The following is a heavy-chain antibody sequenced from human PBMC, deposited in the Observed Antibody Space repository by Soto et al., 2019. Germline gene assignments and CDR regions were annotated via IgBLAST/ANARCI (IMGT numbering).Heavy chain of an antibody. D-gene: IGHD3-22*01. CDR2: ISGSGGGT. CDR3: AKGSAESRPYYFDY. Sequence: EAQLLESGGALVQPGGSLRLSCAASGFTFSNYAMARVRQAPAKGLEWFSAISGSGGGTYYADSVKGQFTISRDNSNKMLYLQMNSLRVEDTAIYYCAKGSAESRPYYFDYWGQGTLVTVSS. J-gene: IGHJ4*02. CDR1: GFTFSNYA. V-gene: IGHV3-23*01.